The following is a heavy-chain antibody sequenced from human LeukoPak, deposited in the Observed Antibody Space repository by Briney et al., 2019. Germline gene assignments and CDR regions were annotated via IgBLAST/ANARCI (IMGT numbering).Heavy chain of an antibody. J-gene: IGHJ5*02. CDR3: ARDAQYYDFWSGYYTNWFDP. CDR2: IIPIVGTA. D-gene: IGHD3-3*01. V-gene: IGHV1-69*05. CDR1: GGTFSSYA. Sequence: SVKVSCKASGGTFSSYAISWVRQAPGQGLEWMGGIIPIVGTANYAQKFQGRVTITTDESTSTAYMELSSLRSEDTAVYYCARDAQYYDFWSGYYTNWFDPWGQGTLVTVSS.